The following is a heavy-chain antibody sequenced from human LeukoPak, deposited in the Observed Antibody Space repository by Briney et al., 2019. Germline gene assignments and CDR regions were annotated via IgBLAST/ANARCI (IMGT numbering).Heavy chain of an antibody. D-gene: IGHD3-9*01. Sequence: PGGSLRLSCAASGFTFSSYGMHWVRQAPGKGLEWVAVISYDGSNKYYADSVKGRFTISRDNSKNTLYLQMNSLRVENTAVYYCAKSEAILTVNTYFDYWGQGTLVTVSS. CDR3: AKSEAILTVNTYFDY. CDR2: ISYDGSNK. V-gene: IGHV3-30*18. CDR1: GFTFSSYG. J-gene: IGHJ4*02.